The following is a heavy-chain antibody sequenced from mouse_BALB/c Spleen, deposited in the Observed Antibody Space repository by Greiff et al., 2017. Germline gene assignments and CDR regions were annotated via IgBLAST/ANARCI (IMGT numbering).Heavy chain of an antibody. CDR2: ISSGGGST. CDR1: GFAFSSYD. V-gene: IGHV5-12-1*01. Sequence: EVMLVDSGGGLVMPGGSLKLSCAASGFAFSSYDMSWVRQTPEKRLEWVAYISSGGGSTYYPDTVKGRFTISRDNASTTLSLQMSSLKSEDTAMYYYVNYDYEPYLDYWGQGTTLTVSA. D-gene: IGHD2-4*01. CDR3: VNYDYEPYLDY. J-gene: IGHJ2*01.